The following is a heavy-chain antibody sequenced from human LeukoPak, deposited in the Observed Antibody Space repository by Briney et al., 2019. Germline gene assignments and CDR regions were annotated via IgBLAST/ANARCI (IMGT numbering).Heavy chain of an antibody. D-gene: IGHD1-1*01. J-gene: IGHJ4*02. Sequence: GASVKVSCKASGYTFTGYYIHWVRQAPGQGLEWMGYINPDSGGTNYAQKFQGRVTMTRDTSISTAYMELSGLTSDDTAVYYCARSITATGHWGQGTLVTVSS. CDR3: ARSITATGH. CDR2: INPDSGGT. CDR1: GYTFTGYY. V-gene: IGHV1-2*02.